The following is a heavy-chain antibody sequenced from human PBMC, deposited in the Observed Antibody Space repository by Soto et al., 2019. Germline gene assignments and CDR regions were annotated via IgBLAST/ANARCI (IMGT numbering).Heavy chain of an antibody. D-gene: IGHD3-16*02. V-gene: IGHV1-8*01. CDR1: GYTFTSYD. CDR3: ARGSVFGGVIVMIRDAFDI. J-gene: IGHJ3*02. Sequence: QVQLVQSGAEVKKPGASVKVSCKASGYTFTSYDINWVRQATGQGLEWMGWMNPNSGNTGYAQKCQGRVTMTRNTSISTAYMELSSLRSEDTAVYYGARGSVFGGVIVMIRDAFDIWGQGTMVTVSS. CDR2: MNPNSGNT.